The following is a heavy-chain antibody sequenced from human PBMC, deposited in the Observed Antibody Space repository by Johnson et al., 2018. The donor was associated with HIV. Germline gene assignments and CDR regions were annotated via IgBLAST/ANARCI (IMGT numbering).Heavy chain of an antibody. CDR1: GFTFSSYG. Sequence: QVQLVESGGGVVQPGRSLRLSCAASGFTFSSYGMHWVRQAPGKGLEWVAIISYDGNNKYYADSVKGRFTISRDNSKNTLYLQMNSLRLEDTALYYCARRGYSSSGGAFDIWGQGTMVTVTS. V-gene: IGHV3-30*03. CDR2: ISYDGNNK. J-gene: IGHJ3*02. D-gene: IGHD6-6*01. CDR3: ARRGYSSSGGAFDI.